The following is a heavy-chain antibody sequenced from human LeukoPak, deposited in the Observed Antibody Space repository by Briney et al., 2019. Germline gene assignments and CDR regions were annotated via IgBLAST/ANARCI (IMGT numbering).Heavy chain of an antibody. Sequence: SVKVSCKASGGTFSSYAISWVRQAPGQGLEWMGRIIPIFGTANYAQKFQGRVTITTDESTSTAYMELSSLRSEDTAVYYCARSTKIYDSSAVYFDYWGQGTLVTVSP. CDR3: ARSTKIYDSSAVYFDY. D-gene: IGHD3-22*01. CDR2: IIPIFGTA. CDR1: GGTFSSYA. J-gene: IGHJ4*02. V-gene: IGHV1-69*05.